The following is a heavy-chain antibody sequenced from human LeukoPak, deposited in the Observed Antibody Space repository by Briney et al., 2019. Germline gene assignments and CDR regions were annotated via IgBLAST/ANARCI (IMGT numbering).Heavy chain of an antibody. CDR3: AKDCGSWCRGAFDI. Sequence: GGSLRLSCAASGFTFSSYGMHWVRQAPGKGLEWVAFIRYDGSNKYYADSMKGRFTISRDNSKNTLYLQMNSLRAEDTAVYYCAKDCGSWCRGAFDIWGQGTMVTVSS. CDR2: IRYDGSNK. J-gene: IGHJ3*02. D-gene: IGHD6-13*01. CDR1: GFTFSSYG. V-gene: IGHV3-30*02.